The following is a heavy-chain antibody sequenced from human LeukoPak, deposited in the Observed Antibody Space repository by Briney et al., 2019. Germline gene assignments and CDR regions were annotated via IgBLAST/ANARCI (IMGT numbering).Heavy chain of an antibody. CDR1: GFTFDDYA. Sequence: AGGSLRLSCVASGFTFDDYAMHWVRQAPGKGLEWVSGISWNSGSIGYADSVKGRFTISRDNAKNSLYLQMNSLRAEDTALYYCAKGGIGVAGIYYYYYMDVWGKGTTVTVSS. V-gene: IGHV3-9*01. D-gene: IGHD6-19*01. CDR2: ISWNSGSI. CDR3: AKGGIGVAGIYYYYYMDV. J-gene: IGHJ6*03.